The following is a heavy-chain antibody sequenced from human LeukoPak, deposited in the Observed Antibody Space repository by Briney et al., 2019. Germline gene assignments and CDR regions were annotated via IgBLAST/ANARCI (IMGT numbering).Heavy chain of an antibody. CDR2: INQDGSQK. J-gene: IGHJ4*02. D-gene: IGHD2-8*01. V-gene: IGHV3-7*01. Sequence: GGSLRLSCAASGFTFSTYWMSWVRRAPGKGLEWVASINQDGSQKRYVDSVQGRFTISRDNTKNSLFLQMNSLRAEDTAVYYCARLKDDVTKLDYWGQGTLVTVSS. CDR3: ARLKDDVTKLDY. CDR1: GFTFSTYW.